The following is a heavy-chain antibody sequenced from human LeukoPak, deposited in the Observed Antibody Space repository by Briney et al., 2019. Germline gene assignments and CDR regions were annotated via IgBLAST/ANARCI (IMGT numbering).Heavy chain of an antibody. V-gene: IGHV3-74*01. Sequence: GGSLRLSCAASEFTFSNYWMHWVRQAPGKGLVWVSRINSDGSSTSYADSVKGRFIISRDNSKNTLYLQMSSLRDEDTAVYYCSGGVSWGQGTLVTVSS. J-gene: IGHJ5*02. CDR1: EFTFSNYW. CDR3: SGGVS. CDR2: INSDGSST. D-gene: IGHD3-10*01.